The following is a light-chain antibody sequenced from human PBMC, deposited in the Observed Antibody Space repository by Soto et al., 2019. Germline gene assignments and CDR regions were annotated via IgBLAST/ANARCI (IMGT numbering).Light chain of an antibody. CDR2: DVT. CDR3: TSYTTSSTVV. V-gene: IGLV2-14*01. Sequence: QPVLTQPASVSGSPGQSITISCTGTSSDVVGYDYVSWYQQHPGKAPKLMIYDVTDRPSGVSSRFSGSKSGNTASLTISGLQADDESDYYCTSYTTSSTVVFGGGTKLTVL. CDR1: SSDVVGYDY. J-gene: IGLJ2*01.